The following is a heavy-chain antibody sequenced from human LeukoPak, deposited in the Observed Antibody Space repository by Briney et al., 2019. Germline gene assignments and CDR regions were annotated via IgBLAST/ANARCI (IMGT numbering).Heavy chain of an antibody. Sequence: ASVKVSCKASAYTFTGYYMNWVRQAPGQGLEWVGWIDPNSGGTNYAQKFQGRVTMTRDTSISTAYMELSRLTFEDTAVYYCARGSIPAAIGDNWFDPWGQGTLVTVSS. CDR3: ARGSIPAAIGDNWFDP. J-gene: IGHJ5*02. CDR1: AYTFTGYY. CDR2: IDPNSGGT. V-gene: IGHV1-2*02. D-gene: IGHD2-2*02.